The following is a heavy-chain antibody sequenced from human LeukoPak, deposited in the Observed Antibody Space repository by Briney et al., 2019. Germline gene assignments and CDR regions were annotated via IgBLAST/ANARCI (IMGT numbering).Heavy chain of an antibody. CDR3: ARDMLGGFDP. D-gene: IGHD2-8*01. V-gene: IGHV3-7*03. J-gene: IGHJ5*02. CDR1: GFTFSSYW. Sequence: PGGSLRLSCAAYGFTFSSYWMSWVRQAPGKGLEWVANIKQDGSEKYYVDSVKGRFTISRDNAKDSLYLQMNSLRAEDTAVYYCARDMLGGFDPWGQGTLVTVSS. CDR2: IKQDGSEK.